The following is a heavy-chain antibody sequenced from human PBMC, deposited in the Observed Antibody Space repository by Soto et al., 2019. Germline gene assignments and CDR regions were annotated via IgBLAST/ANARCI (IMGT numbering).Heavy chain of an antibody. CDR3: ARDRFHSIVAAGSGDL. Sequence: PVGSLRLSCASSVFRLGNYAMHCVRHSPGNGLEWVAVIPSDATTQAYAHSVKGRFTISRDNSKNTLSLQMNSLRPEDTAIYYCARDRFHSIVAAGSGDLWGQGPLVTVS. J-gene: IGHJ5*02. CDR1: VFRLGNYA. CDR2: IPSDATTQ. V-gene: IGHV3-30*04. D-gene: IGHD6-13*01.